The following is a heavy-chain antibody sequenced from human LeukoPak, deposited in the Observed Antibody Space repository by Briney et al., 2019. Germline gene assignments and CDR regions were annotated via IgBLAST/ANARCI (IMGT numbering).Heavy chain of an antibody. D-gene: IGHD2-2*01. V-gene: IGHV3-66*01. CDR2: IYSGGST. Sequence: GGSLRLSCAASGFTVSSNYMSWVRQAPGKGLEWVSIIYSGGSTYYADSVKGRFTISRDNSKNTLYLQMNSLRTEDTAVYYCVREQWYRFDYWGQGTLVTVSS. J-gene: IGHJ4*02. CDR3: VREQWYRFDY. CDR1: GFTVSSNY.